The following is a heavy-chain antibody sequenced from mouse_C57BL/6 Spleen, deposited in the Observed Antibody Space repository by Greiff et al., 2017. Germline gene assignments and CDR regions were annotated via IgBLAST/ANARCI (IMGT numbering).Heavy chain of an antibody. CDR3: AKNYDPPYAMDY. Sequence: VQGVESGPGLVQPSQSLSITCTVSGFSLTSYGVHWVRQSPGKGLEWLGVIWRGGSTDYNAAFMSRLSITKDNSKSQVFFKMNSLQADDTAIYYCAKNYDPPYAMDYWGQGTSVTVSS. CDR1: GFSLTSYG. J-gene: IGHJ4*01. D-gene: IGHD2-3*01. V-gene: IGHV2-5*01. CDR2: IWRGGST.